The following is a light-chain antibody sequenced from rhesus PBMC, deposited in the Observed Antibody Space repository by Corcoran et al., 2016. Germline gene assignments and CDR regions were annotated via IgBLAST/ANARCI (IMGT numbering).Light chain of an antibody. J-gene: IGKJ4*01. V-gene: IGKV2-82*01. CDR2: LVS. CDR1: QSLVYSDGKTY. CDR3: MQALRSPST. Sequence: DIVMTQTPLSLPVTLGEPASISCRSSQSLVYSDGKTYLDWYLQKPGQSPQLLMYLVSKRASVVPDKFSGSGSGTDFTLKISRVEAEDVGVYYCMQALRSPSTFGGGTKVELK.